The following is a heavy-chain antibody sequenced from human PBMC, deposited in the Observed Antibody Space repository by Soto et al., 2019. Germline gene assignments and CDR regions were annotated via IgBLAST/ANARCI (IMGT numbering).Heavy chain of an antibody. V-gene: IGHV3-11*01. J-gene: IGHJ6*03. CDR2: ISSSGSTI. D-gene: IGHD2-2*01. CDR1: GFTFSDYY. CDR3: ARDLVPAAPFYYYYYYYMDV. Sequence: GGSLRLSCTASGFTFSDYYMSWIRQAPGKGLEWVSYISSSGSTIYYADSVKGRFTISRDNAKNSLYLQMNSLRAEDTAVCYCARDLVPAAPFYYYYYYYMDVWGKGTTVTVSS.